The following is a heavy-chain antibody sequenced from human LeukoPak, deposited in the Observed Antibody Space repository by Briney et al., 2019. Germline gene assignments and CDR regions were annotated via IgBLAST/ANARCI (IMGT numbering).Heavy chain of an antibody. J-gene: IGHJ4*02. CDR2: IRYDGSNK. CDR3: AKDPPPIAAATNYFDY. Sequence: PGGSLRLSCAASGFTFSSYGMHWVRQAPGKGLEWVAFIRYDGSNKYYADSVKGRFTISRDNSKNTLYLQMNSLRAEDTAVYYCAKDPPPIAAATNYFDYWGQGTLVAVSS. CDR1: GFTFSSYG. D-gene: IGHD6-13*01. V-gene: IGHV3-30*02.